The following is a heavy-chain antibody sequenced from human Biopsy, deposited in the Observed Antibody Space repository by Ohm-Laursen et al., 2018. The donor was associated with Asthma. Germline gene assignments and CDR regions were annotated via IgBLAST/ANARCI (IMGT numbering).Heavy chain of an antibody. J-gene: IGHJ4*02. Sequence: SLRLSCTASGFMFSSFGMHWVHQAPGKGLEWVAVISYDGNHKFYEDSVKGRFTISRDNSKNTLYLQMNSLRTEDTAVYYCAKRRGYSGHDNDYWGQGTLVSVSS. CDR2: ISYDGNHK. CDR1: GFMFSSFG. V-gene: IGHV3-30*18. CDR3: AKRRGYSGHDNDY. D-gene: IGHD5-12*01.